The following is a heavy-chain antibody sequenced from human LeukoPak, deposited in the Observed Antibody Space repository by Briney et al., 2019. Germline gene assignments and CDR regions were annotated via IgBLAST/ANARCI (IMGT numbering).Heavy chain of an antibody. Sequence: GGSLRLSCTASGFTFSSYGMNWARQAPGKGLEWVSGITGRGENIYYAGSVKGRFTISRDNSKNTLYLQMNSLRAEDTAVYYCAKDRRLAAFDYGGQGTLVTVSS. J-gene: IGHJ4*02. V-gene: IGHV3-23*01. D-gene: IGHD6-25*01. CDR2: ITGRGENI. CDR1: GFTFSSYG. CDR3: AKDRRLAAFDY.